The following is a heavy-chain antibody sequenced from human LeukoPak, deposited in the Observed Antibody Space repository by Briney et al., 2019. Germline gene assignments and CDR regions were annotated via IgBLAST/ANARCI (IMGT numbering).Heavy chain of an antibody. V-gene: IGHV4-34*01. D-gene: IGHD6-19*01. J-gene: IGHJ4*02. CDR3: ARGRSDQRYSSGWSVIDY. Sequence: SETLSLTCAVYGGSFSGYYWSWIRQPPGKGLEWIGTIFYSGSTYYNPSLKSRVTISVDTSKNQFSLKLSSVTAADTAVYYCARGRSDQRYSSGWSVIDYWGQGSLVTVSS. CDR1: GGSFSGYY. CDR2: IFYSGST.